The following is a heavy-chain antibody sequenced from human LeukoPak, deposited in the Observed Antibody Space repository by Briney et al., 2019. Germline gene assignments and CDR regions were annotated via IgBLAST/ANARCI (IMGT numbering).Heavy chain of an antibody. Sequence: GASVKVSCKASGYTFTSYYMHWVRQAPGQGLEWMGIINPSGDRTSYAQKIQGRVTMTRDTSTSTVYMELSSLTSEDTAVYYCARDIGSGYYNFDYWGQGTLVTVSS. V-gene: IGHV1-46*01. J-gene: IGHJ4*02. CDR2: INPSGDRT. D-gene: IGHD5-12*01. CDR1: GYTFTSYY. CDR3: ARDIGSGYYNFDY.